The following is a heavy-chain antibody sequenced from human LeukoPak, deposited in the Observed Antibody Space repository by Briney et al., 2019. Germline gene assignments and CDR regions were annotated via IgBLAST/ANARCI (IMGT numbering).Heavy chain of an antibody. V-gene: IGHV3-21*01. J-gene: IGHJ4*02. Sequence: GGSLRLSCAASGFTFSSYSMNWVRQAPGKGLEWVSSIRSSSSYIYYADSVKGRFTISRDNAKNSLYLQMNSLRAEDTAVYYCARAYDILTGYSSNSLFDYWGQGTLVTVSS. D-gene: IGHD3-9*01. CDR3: ARAYDILTGYSSNSLFDY. CDR1: GFTFSSYS. CDR2: IRSSSSYI.